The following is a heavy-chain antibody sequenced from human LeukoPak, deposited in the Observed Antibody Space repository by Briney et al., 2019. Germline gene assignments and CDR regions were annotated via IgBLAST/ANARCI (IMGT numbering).Heavy chain of an antibody. CDR2: INTDGSST. CDR1: GFTFSSYW. CDR3: AKEGITMVRGVIIDDLGPRYFDY. Sequence: PGGSLRLSCAASGFTFSSYWMHWVRQAPGKGLVWVSRINTDGSSTNYADSVKGRFTISRDNAKNTLYLQMNSLRAEDTAVYYCAKEGITMVRGVIIDDLGPRYFDYWGQGTLVTVSS. V-gene: IGHV3-74*01. J-gene: IGHJ4*02. D-gene: IGHD3-10*01.